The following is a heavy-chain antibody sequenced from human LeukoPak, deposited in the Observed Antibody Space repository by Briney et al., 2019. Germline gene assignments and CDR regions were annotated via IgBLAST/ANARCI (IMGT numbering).Heavy chain of an antibody. Sequence: GGSLRLSCAASGFTFSSYSMNWVRQAPGKGLEWVSSISSSSSYIYYADSVKGRFTISRDNAKNSLYLQMNSLRVEDTAIYYCARDATTAIGTVYMDVWGKGTTVTISS. V-gene: IGHV3-21*01. CDR2: ISSSSSYI. CDR3: ARDATTAIGTVYMDV. CDR1: GFTFSSYS. D-gene: IGHD1-1*01. J-gene: IGHJ6*03.